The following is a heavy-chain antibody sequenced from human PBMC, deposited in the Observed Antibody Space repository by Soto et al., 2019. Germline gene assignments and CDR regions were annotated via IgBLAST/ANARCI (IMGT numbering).Heavy chain of an antibody. V-gene: IGHV3-21*01. CDR2: ISSSSSYI. Sequence: GSLRLSCAASGFTFSSYSMNWVRQAPGKGLEWVSSISSSSSYIYYADSVKGRFTISRDNAKNSLYLQMNSLRAEDTAVYYCARGYYDSSGRGDFDYWGQGTLVTVSS. CDR1: GFTFSSYS. D-gene: IGHD3-22*01. CDR3: ARGYYDSSGRGDFDY. J-gene: IGHJ4*02.